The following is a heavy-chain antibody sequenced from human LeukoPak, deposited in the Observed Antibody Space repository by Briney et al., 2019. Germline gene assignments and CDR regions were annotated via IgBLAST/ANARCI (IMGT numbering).Heavy chain of an antibody. D-gene: IGHD3-10*01. CDR2: IAHDGSIK. V-gene: IGHV3-30*18. Sequence: PGGSLRLSCAASGFTFSNYGMHWVRQAPGKGLEWVAVIAHDGSIKHYADSVKGRFTISRDNSKNTLYLQMNSLRAEDTAVYYCAKDLGITMVRGVMDYWGQGTLVTVSS. CDR1: GFTFSNYG. CDR3: AKDLGITMVRGVMDY. J-gene: IGHJ4*02.